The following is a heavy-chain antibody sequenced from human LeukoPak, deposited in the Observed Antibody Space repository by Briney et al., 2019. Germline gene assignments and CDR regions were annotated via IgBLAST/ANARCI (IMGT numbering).Heavy chain of an antibody. Sequence: GRSLRLSCAASGFIFGSYWMNWVRQAPGKGLEWVANIKQGGSEKYYVDSVKGRFTISRDNAKNSLYLQMNSLRAEDTAVYYCARARGDYYFDYWGQGTLVTVSS. CDR1: GFIFGSYW. D-gene: IGHD2-21*02. J-gene: IGHJ4*02. CDR3: ARARGDYYFDY. V-gene: IGHV3-7*01. CDR2: IKQGGSEK.